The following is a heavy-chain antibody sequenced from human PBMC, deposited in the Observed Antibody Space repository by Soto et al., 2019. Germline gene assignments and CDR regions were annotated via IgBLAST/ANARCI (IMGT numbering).Heavy chain of an antibody. D-gene: IGHD2-8*01. CDR1: GGSISSGGYY. V-gene: IGHV4-31*03. Sequence: QVQLQESGPGLVKPSQTLSLTCTVSGGSISSGGYYWSWIRQHPGKGLEWIGYIYYSVSTYYNPSLKGRVIISLDTSNNQFSLKLSSVTASDTAVYYCAREKLMCIDYWGQGTLVTVSS. J-gene: IGHJ4*02. CDR3: AREKLMCIDY. CDR2: IYYSVST.